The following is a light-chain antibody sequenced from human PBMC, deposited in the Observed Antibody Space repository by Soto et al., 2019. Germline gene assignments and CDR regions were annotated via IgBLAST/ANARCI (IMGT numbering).Light chain of an antibody. CDR3: SSYTSSRTYV. CDR1: SSDVGGYNY. CDR2: DAT. J-gene: IGLJ1*01. V-gene: IGLV2-14*03. Sequence: QSVLTQPASVSGSPGQSITISCTGTSSDVGGYNYVSWYQQHPGKAPKLMIYDATNRPSGVSNRFSGSKSGYTASLTISGLQAEDEADYYCSSYTSSRTYVFGTGTKATVL.